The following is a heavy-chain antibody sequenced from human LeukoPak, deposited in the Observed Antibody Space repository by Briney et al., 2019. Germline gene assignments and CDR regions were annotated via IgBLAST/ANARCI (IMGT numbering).Heavy chain of an antibody. J-gene: IGHJ6*03. CDR3: AASYSSGWYLPVHYYYYMDV. Sequence: PSETLSLTCTVSGGSISSGSYYWSWIRQPAGKGLEWIGRIYTSGSTNYNPSLKSRVTISVDTSKNQFSLKLSSVSAADTAVYYCAASYSSGWYLPVHYYYYMDVWGKGTTVTVSS. V-gene: IGHV4-61*02. CDR1: GGSISSGSYY. D-gene: IGHD6-19*01. CDR2: IYTSGST.